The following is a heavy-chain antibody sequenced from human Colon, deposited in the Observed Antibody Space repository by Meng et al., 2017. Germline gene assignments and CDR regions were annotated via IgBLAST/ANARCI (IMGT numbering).Heavy chain of an antibody. D-gene: IGHD2-2*01. CDR1: GGSINSADYY. Sequence: QVQLQESGPGVVKPSQTLSLTCTIPGGSINSADYYWNWSRQSPGKGLEWLGYIHSSGNTYYTPSLKSRLTMSLDTSKNQFSLRLTSVTAADTAVYYCARNPVIPGARTFDFWGQGALVTVSS. J-gene: IGHJ4*02. CDR3: ARNPVIPGARTFDF. V-gene: IGHV4-30-4*01. CDR2: IHSSGNT.